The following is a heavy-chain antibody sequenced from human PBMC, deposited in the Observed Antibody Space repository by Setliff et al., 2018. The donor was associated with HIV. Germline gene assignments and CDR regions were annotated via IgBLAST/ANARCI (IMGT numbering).Heavy chain of an antibody. CDR2: IHTLGGT. J-gene: IGHJ4*02. CDR3: TRDRYANGWLYFDY. V-gene: IGHV4-4*07. Sequence: SETLSLTCTVSNNSIISSYWSWSRQPVGKGLAWIGRIHTLGGTKYNSSLESRVTMSLDTSWNHFSLKLKSVTVADSAVYFCTRDRYANGWLYFDYWGPGILVTVSS. CDR1: NNSIISSY. D-gene: IGHD2-2*01.